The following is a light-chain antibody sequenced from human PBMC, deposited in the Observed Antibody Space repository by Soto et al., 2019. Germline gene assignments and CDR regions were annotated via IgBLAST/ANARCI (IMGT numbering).Light chain of an antibody. V-gene: IGLV2-23*02. CDR1: RSDVGSFKL. Sequence: QSVLTQPASVSGSPGQSITISCTGTRSDVGSFKLVSWYQQHPGKAPKLIIYEVAKRPSGVSNRFSGSKSVNTASLTISGLKAEDEVYSYCCSFAVSSPYVFGTGTKLTVL. CDR3: CSFAVSSPYV. J-gene: IGLJ1*01. CDR2: EVA.